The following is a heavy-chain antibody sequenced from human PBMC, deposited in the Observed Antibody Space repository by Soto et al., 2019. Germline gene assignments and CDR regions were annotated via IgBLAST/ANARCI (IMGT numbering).Heavy chain of an antibody. V-gene: IGHV1-69*01. Sequence: QVQLVQSGAEVKKPGSSVKVSCKASGGTFSSYAISWVRQAPGQGLEWLGGIIPIFGTANYAQKFQGRVTITADESTSTAYMELSSLRSEDTAVYYCASAGENSNSYYYYGMDVWGQGTTVTVSS. CDR3: ASAGENSNSYYYYGMDV. J-gene: IGHJ6*02. CDR2: IIPIFGTA. D-gene: IGHD6-6*01. CDR1: GGTFSSYA.